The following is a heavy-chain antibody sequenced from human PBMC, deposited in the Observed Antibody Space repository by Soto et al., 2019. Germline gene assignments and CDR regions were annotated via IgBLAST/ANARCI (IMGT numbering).Heavy chain of an antibody. D-gene: IGHD1-26*01. V-gene: IGHV3-7*05. CDR3: ARDGGANYYEIDY. Sequence: GGSPRLSCAASGFTFSSYWMSWVRQAPGKGLEWVANIKQDGSEKYYVDSVKGRFTISRDNAKNSPYLQMNSLRAEDTAVYYCARDGGANYYEIDYWGRGTLVTVSS. CDR1: GFTFSSYW. J-gene: IGHJ4*02. CDR2: IKQDGSEK.